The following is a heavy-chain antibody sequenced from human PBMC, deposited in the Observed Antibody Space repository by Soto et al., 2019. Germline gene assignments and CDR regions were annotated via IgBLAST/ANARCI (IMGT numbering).Heavy chain of an antibody. V-gene: IGHV3-9*01. CDR1: GFTFDQYT. Sequence: EVQLVESGGGLVQPGRSLRLSCAASGFTFDQYTMHGVRQAPGKGLEWVSSITWHSGTIGYADSVKGRFTISRDNAKNSLYLQMNSLRGEDTALYYCAKEMITFGDFNYYYMDVWGKGTTVTVSS. D-gene: IGHD3-16*01. CDR3: AKEMITFGDFNYYYMDV. J-gene: IGHJ6*03. CDR2: ITWHSGTI.